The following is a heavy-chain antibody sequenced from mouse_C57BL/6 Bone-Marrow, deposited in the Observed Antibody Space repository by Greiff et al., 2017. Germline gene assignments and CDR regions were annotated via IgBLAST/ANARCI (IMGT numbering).Heavy chain of an antibody. CDR2: IYPGDGDT. Sequence: QVQLQQSGPELVKPGASVKISCKASGYAFSSSWMNWVKQRPGKGLEWIGRIYPGDGDTNYNGKFKGKATLTADKSSSTAYMQLSSRTSEDSAVYFCAIPHYYGSSYFDYWGQGTTLTVSS. D-gene: IGHD1-1*01. V-gene: IGHV1-82*01. J-gene: IGHJ2*01. CDR1: GYAFSSSW. CDR3: AIPHYYGSSYFDY.